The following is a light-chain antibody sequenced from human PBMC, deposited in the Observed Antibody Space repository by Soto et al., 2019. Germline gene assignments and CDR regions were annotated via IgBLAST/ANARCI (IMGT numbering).Light chain of an antibody. CDR2: EVS. J-gene: IGLJ2*01. CDR1: NSDVGTYNY. V-gene: IGLV2-14*01. CDR3: SSYSSTSTAV. Sequence: QSALTQPASVSGSPGQSITISCTGTNSDVGTYNYVSWFQQHPGTAPKLIIYEVSSRPSGVSNRFSASKSGNTASLTISGLQDEDEADYYCSSYSSTSTAVFGGGTKLTVL.